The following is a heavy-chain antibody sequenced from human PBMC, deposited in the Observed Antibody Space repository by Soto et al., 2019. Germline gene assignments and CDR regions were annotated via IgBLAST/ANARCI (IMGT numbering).Heavy chain of an antibody. CDR3: ARLLAVLAAPPSPCYYGCDD. J-gene: IGHJ6*02. V-gene: IGHV4-39*01. D-gene: IGHD6-6*01. Sequence: SETLSLTCTVSGGSISSSSYYWDWIRQPPGKGLEWIGCIYYSGSTYYNPTLKSRVTISVDTSKNQFSLKLSSVTAADTAVYYCARLLAVLAAPPSPCYYGCDDWGQGNTVTVS. CDR1: GGSISSSSYY. CDR2: IYYSGST.